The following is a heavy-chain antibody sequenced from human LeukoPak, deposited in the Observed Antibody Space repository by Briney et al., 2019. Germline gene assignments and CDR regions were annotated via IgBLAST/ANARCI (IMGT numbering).Heavy chain of an antibody. CDR2: IYSGGRT. CDR1: GFTVSSNY. CDR3: ARVLTIFGVAPYYFDY. V-gene: IGHV3-66*02. J-gene: IGHJ4*02. D-gene: IGHD3-3*01. Sequence: GGSLRLSCAASGFTVSSNYMSWVRQAPGKGLEWVSVIYSGGRTYYAASVKGRFTISRDNSKNTMYLQMNSLRAEDTAVYYCARVLTIFGVAPYYFDYWGQGTLVTVSS.